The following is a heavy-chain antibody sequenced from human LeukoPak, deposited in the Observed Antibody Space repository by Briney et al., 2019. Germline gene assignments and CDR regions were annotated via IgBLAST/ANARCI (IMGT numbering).Heavy chain of an antibody. V-gene: IGHV5-51*01. D-gene: IGHD1-26*01. CDR2: IYPSDSDT. J-gene: IGHJ4*02. CDR3: ARRVTLAKVDY. CDR1: GYSFTSYW. Sequence: GESLKISCKGSGYSFTSYWIGWVRQMPGKGLEWMGIIYPSDSDTRYSPSFQGQVTISADKSISTAYLQWSSLKTSDTAMYYCARRVTLAKVDYWGQGTLVTVSS.